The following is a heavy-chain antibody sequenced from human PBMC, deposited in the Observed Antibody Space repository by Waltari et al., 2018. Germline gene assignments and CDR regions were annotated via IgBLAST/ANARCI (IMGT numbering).Heavy chain of an antibody. CDR3: ARLPTKYYDSIGWGFFDQ. Sequence: HVQLQESGPGLVKPSETLSLTCTVSGDFLSDAHWTWIRQAPGKGLEWIAYLRNTGGTKCTPSPQRRVTRSADTSKKQVSLRLTSVTAADTAVYYCARLPTKYYDSIGWGFFDQWGQGILVTGSP. J-gene: IGHJ4*02. CDR2: LRNTGGT. D-gene: IGHD3-22*01. CDR1: GDFLSDAH. V-gene: IGHV4-59*08.